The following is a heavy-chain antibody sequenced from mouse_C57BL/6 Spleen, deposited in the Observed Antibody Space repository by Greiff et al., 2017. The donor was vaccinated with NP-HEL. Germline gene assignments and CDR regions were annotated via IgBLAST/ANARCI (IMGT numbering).Heavy chain of an antibody. J-gene: IGHJ4*01. V-gene: IGHV1-55*01. CDR2: IYPGSGST. Sequence: QVQLQQPGAELVKPGASVKMSCKASGYTFTSYWITWVKQRPGQGLEWIGDIYPGSGSTNYNEKFKSKATLTVDTSSSTAYMQLRSLTSEDSAVYYCARKRTGTWAMDYWGQGTSVTVSS. D-gene: IGHD4-1*01. CDR1: GYTFTSYW. CDR3: ARKRTGTWAMDY.